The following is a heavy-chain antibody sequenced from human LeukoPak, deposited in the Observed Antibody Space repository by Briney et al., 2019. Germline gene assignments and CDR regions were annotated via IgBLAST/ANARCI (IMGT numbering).Heavy chain of an antibody. J-gene: IGHJ4*02. CDR2: TNPNSGGT. D-gene: IGHD3-22*01. V-gene: IGHV1-2*02. Sequence: ASVKVSCKASGYTFTGYYMHWVRQAPGQGLEWMGWTNPNSGGTNYAQKFQGRVTMTRDTSISTAYMELSRLRSDDTAVYYCAMPSSGYPYYFDYWGQGTLVTVSS. CDR1: GYTFTGYY. CDR3: AMPSSGYPYYFDY.